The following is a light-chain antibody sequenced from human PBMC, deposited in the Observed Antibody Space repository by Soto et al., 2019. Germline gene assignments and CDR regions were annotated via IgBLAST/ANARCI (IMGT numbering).Light chain of an antibody. J-gene: IGKJ4*01. CDR3: QQYNIYPLT. CDR1: QSISSW. Sequence: DIQMTQSPSPLSASVGARVTITCRASQSISSWLAWYQQKPGKAPNLLIYKASSLESGVPSRFSGSGSGTECTLTISSLQPDDFATYYCQQYNIYPLTFGGGTKVEIK. V-gene: IGKV1-5*03. CDR2: KAS.